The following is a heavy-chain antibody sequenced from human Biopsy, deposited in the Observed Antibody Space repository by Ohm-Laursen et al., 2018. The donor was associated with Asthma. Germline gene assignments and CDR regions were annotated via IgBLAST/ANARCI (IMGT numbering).Heavy chain of an antibody. D-gene: IGHD6-19*01. Sequence: SVKVSCKAPGGTFSNFAISGARQAPGQGLEWLGGIMTVFGKTNYAQKFQGRVTITADESTSTAYMEVTSLRSEDTAIYYCARCQVGYSSGWSLLLKKIYYSGMDVWGQGTAVTVSS. V-gene: IGHV1-69*13. CDR1: GGTFSNFA. CDR3: ARCQVGYSSGWSLLLKKIYYSGMDV. J-gene: IGHJ6*02. CDR2: IMTVFGKT.